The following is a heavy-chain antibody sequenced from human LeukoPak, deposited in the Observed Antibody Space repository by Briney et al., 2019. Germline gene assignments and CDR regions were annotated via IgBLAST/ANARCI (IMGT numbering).Heavy chain of an antibody. CDR1: GGSISSSSYY. D-gene: IGHD3-3*01. V-gene: IGHV4-39*01. Sequence: SETLSLTCTVSGGSISSSSYYWGWIRQPPGKGLEWIGSIYYSGSTYYNPSLKSRVTISVDTSKNQFSLKLSSVTAADTAVYYCARRKDPYYDFWSGWFDYWGQGTLVTVSS. J-gene: IGHJ4*02. CDR2: IYYSGST. CDR3: ARRKDPYYDFWSGWFDY.